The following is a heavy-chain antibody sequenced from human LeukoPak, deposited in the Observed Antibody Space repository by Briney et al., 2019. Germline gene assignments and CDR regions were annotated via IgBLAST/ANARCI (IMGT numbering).Heavy chain of an antibody. D-gene: IGHD3-3*01. CDR1: GFTFSSYS. V-gene: IGHV3-21*01. CDR2: ISSSSSYI. CDR3: ARGERFLEWLLFFDY. Sequence: GGSLRLSCAASGFTFSSYSMNWVRQAPGKGLEWVSSISSSSSYIYYADSVKGRFTISRDKAKNSLYLQMNSLRAEDTAVYYCARGERFLEWLLFFDYWGQGTLVTVSS. J-gene: IGHJ4*02.